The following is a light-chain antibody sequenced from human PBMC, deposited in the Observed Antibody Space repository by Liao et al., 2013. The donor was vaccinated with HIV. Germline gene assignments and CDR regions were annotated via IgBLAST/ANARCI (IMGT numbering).Light chain of an antibody. CDR1: KLGDKY. CDR3: QAWDNNSAA. V-gene: IGLV3-1*01. CDR2: EDT. J-gene: IGLJ3*02. Sequence: SYEVNQPPSVSVSPGQTASVTCSGDKLGDKYVSWYQQRPGQSPVLVIYEDTKRPSGIPERFSGSNSGNTATLTISGTQTMDEADYYCQAWDNNSAAFGGGTKLTVL.